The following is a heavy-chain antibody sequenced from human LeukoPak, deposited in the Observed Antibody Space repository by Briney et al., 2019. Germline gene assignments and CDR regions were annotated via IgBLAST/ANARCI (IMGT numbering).Heavy chain of an antibody. D-gene: IGHD5-18*01. CDR1: GFTFSSHA. CDR3: ASTRRGYSYGYRAAEFDY. J-gene: IGHJ4*02. V-gene: IGHV3-23*01. Sequence: GGSLRLSCAASGFTFSSHAMSWVRQAPGKGLEWVSAISGSGGSTYYADSVKGRFTISRDNSKNTLYLQMNSLRAEDTAVYYSASTRRGYSYGYRAAEFDYWGQGTLVTVSS. CDR2: ISGSGGST.